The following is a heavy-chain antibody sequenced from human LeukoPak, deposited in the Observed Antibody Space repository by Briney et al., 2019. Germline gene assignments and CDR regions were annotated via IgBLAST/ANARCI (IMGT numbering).Heavy chain of an antibody. V-gene: IGHV4-59*01. Sequence: SETLSLTCTVSGGSISSYYWSWIRQPPGKGLEWIGYIYYSGSTNYNPSLRSRVTISVDTSKNQFSLKLSSVTAADTAVYYCARNLWSHAFDIWGQGTMVTVSS. J-gene: IGHJ3*02. D-gene: IGHD3-10*01. CDR1: GGSISSYY. CDR3: ARNLWSHAFDI. CDR2: IYYSGST.